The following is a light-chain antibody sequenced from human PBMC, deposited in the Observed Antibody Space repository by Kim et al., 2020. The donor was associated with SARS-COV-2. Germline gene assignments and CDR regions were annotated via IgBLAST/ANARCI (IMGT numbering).Light chain of an antibody. V-gene: IGLV3-1*01. CDR3: QAWDSSKGV. CDR1: KLGAKY. Sequence: SYELTQPPSVSVSPGQTASITCSGDKLGAKYACWYQQKPGQSPVLVIYQDSKRPSGIPERFSGSNSGNTATLTISGTQAMDEADYYCQAWDSSKGVFGGG. J-gene: IGLJ3*02. CDR2: QDS.